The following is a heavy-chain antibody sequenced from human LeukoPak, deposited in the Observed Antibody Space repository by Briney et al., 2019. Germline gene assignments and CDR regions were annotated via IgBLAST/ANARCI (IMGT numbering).Heavy chain of an antibody. D-gene: IGHD6-6*01. Sequence: SETLSLTCTVSGGSLNGYYWSWIRQPLGKGLEWIGFIYHSGSVNHNPSLKSRATISVDTSKNQVSLKLTSVTAADTAVYYCARHPRIAVPPFYYYYMDAWGKGTTVTVSS. V-gene: IGHV4-59*08. J-gene: IGHJ6*03. CDR3: ARHPRIAVPPFYYYYMDA. CDR2: IYHSGSV. CDR1: GGSLNGYY.